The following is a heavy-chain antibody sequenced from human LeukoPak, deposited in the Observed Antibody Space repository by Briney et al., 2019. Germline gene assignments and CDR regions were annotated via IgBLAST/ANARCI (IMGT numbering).Heavy chain of an antibody. J-gene: IGHJ6*02. CDR3: AIPYGDYVDGSDYYGMDV. D-gene: IGHD4-17*01. Sequence: GESLKISCKGSGYSFSSYWIGWVRQMPGKGLEWMGIIHPGDSDTRYSPSFQGQVTISADKSISTAYLQWSSLKASDTAMYYCAIPYGDYVDGSDYYGMDVWGQGTTVTVSS. CDR2: IHPGDSDT. CDR1: GYSFSSYW. V-gene: IGHV5-51*01.